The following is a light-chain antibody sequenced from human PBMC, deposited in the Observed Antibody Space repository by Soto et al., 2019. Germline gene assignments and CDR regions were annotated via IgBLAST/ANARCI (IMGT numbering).Light chain of an antibody. CDR2: TAS. J-gene: IGKJ5*01. CDR3: QQRNSYPIT. CDR1: QGISSY. Sequence: DIQLTQSPSFLSASVGDGITITCRASQGISSYLAWYQQKPGKAPKLLFHTASTLQSGVPSRFSGSGAGTEFTLTISSLQPEDFATYDCQQRNSYPITFGQGTRLEIK. V-gene: IGKV1-9*01.